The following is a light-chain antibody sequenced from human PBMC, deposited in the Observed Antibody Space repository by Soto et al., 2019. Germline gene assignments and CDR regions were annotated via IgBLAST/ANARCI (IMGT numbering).Light chain of an antibody. CDR2: DVS. Sequence: QSALTQPASVSGSPGQSLTISCTGTSSDVGTYNFASWYQQHPGKAPKLLIHDVSHRPSGVSNRFSGSKSGNTASLTISGLQAEDEADYFCSSYTSNSTYVFGTGTKVTVL. V-gene: IGLV2-14*03. CDR1: SSDVGTYNF. CDR3: SSYTSNSTYV. J-gene: IGLJ1*01.